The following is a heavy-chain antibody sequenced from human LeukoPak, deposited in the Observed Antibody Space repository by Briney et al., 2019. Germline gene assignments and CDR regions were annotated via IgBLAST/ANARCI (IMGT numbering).Heavy chain of an antibody. V-gene: IGHV3-74*01. D-gene: IGHD2-15*01. CDR3: ARARSGPHDAFDI. CDR2: LNSDGSST. J-gene: IGHJ3*02. Sequence: GGSLRLSCAASGFTFSSYWMHWVRQAPGKGLVWVSRLNSDGSSTSYADSVKGRFTISRDNAKNTLYLQMNSLRAEDTAVYYCARARSGPHDAFDIWGQGTMVTVSS. CDR1: GFTFSSYW.